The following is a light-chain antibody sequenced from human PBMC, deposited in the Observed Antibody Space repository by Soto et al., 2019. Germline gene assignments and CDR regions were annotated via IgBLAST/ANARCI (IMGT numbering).Light chain of an antibody. CDR3: QQSDSTPLT. CDR1: ETIGRH. J-gene: IGKJ4*01. CDR2: AAS. V-gene: IGKV1-39*01. Sequence: DNQMTQSPSSLSASIGDRVTITCRASETIGRHLNWYQHKSGEAPKLLIYAASTLQSGVPSRFSGRGSGTDFTLTISSLQPEDFGTYYCQQSDSTPLTFGGGTKVELK.